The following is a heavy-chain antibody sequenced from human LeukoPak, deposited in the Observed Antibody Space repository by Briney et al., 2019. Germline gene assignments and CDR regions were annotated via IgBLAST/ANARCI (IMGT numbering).Heavy chain of an antibody. CDR2: IWSDASNQ. CDR1: GFSFSTYA. D-gene: IGHD3-9*01. V-gene: IGHV3-33*06. J-gene: IGHJ3*02. Sequence: SGGSLRLSCAASGFSFSTYAMHWVRQAPGKGLDWVAMIWSDASNQYYADSVKGRFTISRDNSKNTLYLQLNSLRAEDTAVYYCAKSLYDILTLPPKAFDIWGQGTMVTVSS. CDR3: AKSLYDILTLPPKAFDI.